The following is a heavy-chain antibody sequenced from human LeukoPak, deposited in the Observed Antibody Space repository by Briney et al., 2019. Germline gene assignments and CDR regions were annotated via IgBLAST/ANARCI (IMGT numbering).Heavy chain of an antibody. J-gene: IGHJ6*02. Sequence: GGSLRLSCAASGFTFSSYAMHWVRQAPGKGLEWVAVISYDGSNKYYADSVKGRFTISRDNSKNTLYLQMNSLRAEDTAVYYCARNRYYDFWSGYYNHYYYGMDVWGQGTTVTVSS. V-gene: IGHV3-30-3*01. CDR3: ARNRYYDFWSGYYNHYYYGMDV. CDR1: GFTFSSYA. D-gene: IGHD3-3*01. CDR2: ISYDGSNK.